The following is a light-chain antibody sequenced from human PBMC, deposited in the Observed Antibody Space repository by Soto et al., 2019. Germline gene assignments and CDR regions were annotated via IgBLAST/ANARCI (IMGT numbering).Light chain of an antibody. CDR3: QRYNSNSRT. J-gene: IGKJ1*01. CDR1: QNVDNG. V-gene: IGKV1-5*01. Sequence: DIQMTQSPSTLSASVGDRVTITCRASQNVDNGVAWYQQKPGKAPNFLIYDASNLESGVPSRFSGRGSGTEFTLTISSLQPDDFAAYYCQRYNSNSRTFGQGTRV. CDR2: DAS.